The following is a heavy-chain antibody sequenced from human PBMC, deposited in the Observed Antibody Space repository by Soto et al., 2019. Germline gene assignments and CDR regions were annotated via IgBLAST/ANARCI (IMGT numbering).Heavy chain of an antibody. J-gene: IGHJ6*02. CDR2: ISGSGGST. V-gene: IGHV3-23*01. D-gene: IGHD6-13*01. Sequence: LXLSCAASRFTFSSYSMGWVRQAPGKGLEWVSAISGSGGSTYYADSVKGRFTISRDNSKNTLYLQMNSLRAEDTAVYYCAKELDYYYYGMDVWGQGTTVTVSS. CDR1: RFTFSSYS. CDR3: AKELDYYYYGMDV.